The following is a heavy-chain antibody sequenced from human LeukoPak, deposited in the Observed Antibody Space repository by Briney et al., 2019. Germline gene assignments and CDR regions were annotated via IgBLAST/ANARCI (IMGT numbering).Heavy chain of an antibody. D-gene: IGHD3-10*02. V-gene: IGHV3-48*03. Sequence: GGSLRLSCAASGFPFSSYEMNWVRQAPGKGLGWGSYISSSGNAIYYASSVKGRFTISRDNAKNSLYLQMNSLRAEDTAVYYCAVLGITMIGGVWGKGTTVTISS. CDR1: GFPFSSYE. CDR3: AVLGITMIGGV. J-gene: IGHJ6*04. CDR2: ISSSGNAI.